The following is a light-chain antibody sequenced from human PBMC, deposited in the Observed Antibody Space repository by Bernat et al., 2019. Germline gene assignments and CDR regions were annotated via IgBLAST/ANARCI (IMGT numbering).Light chain of an antibody. CDR3: SEWDSSLSAWV. CDR1: SNNVGNQG. Sequence: QAGLTQPPSVSKGLRQTATLTCTGNSNNVGNQGAAWLQQHQGHPPKLLSYRNNNRPSGISERFSASRSGNTASLTITGLQPEDEADYYCSEWDSSLSAWVFGGGTNLTVL. CDR2: RNN. V-gene: IGLV10-54*04. J-gene: IGLJ3*02.